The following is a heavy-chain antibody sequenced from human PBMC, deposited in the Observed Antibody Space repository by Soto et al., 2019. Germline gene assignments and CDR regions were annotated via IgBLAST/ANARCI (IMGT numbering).Heavy chain of an antibody. J-gene: IGHJ6*02. Sequence: KVSCKASVGTFSSYAISWVRQAPGQGLEWMGGIIPIFGTANYAQKFQGRVTITADESTSTAYMELSSLRSEDTAVYYCARDPLMTAAAGTQTYYYYGMDVWGQGTTVTVSS. CDR2: IIPIFGTA. D-gene: IGHD6-13*01. CDR3: ARDPLMTAAAGTQTYYYYGMDV. V-gene: IGHV1-69*01. CDR1: VGTFSSYA.